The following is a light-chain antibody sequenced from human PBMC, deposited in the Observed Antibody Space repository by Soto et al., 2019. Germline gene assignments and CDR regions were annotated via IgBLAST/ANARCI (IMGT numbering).Light chain of an antibody. V-gene: IGKV2-28*01. J-gene: IGKJ2*01. CDR1: QSLRHSNGYNY. CDR3: MLALQTPYT. CDR2: LGS. Sequence: DIVMTQSPLSLPVTPGEPASISCRSSQSLRHSNGYNYLDWYLQKPGQSPQLLIYLGSNRASGVPDMFSGSGSGTDFTLKISRVEAEDVGFYYCMLALQTPYTFGQGTKLEIK.